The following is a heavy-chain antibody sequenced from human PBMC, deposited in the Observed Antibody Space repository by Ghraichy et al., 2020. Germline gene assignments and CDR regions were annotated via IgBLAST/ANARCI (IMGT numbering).Heavy chain of an antibody. CDR2: ISGSGGST. Sequence: LSLTCAASGFTFSSYAMSWVRQAPGKGLEWVSAISGSGGSTYYADSVKGRFTISRDNSKNTLYLQMNSLRAEDTAVYYCAKGGGTAVAGQLLDYWGQGTLVTVSS. V-gene: IGHV3-23*01. CDR1: GFTFSSYA. D-gene: IGHD6-19*01. CDR3: AKGGGTAVAGQLLDY. J-gene: IGHJ4*02.